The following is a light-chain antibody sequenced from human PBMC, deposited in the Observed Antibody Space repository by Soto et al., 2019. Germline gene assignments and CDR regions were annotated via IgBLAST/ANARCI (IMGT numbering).Light chain of an antibody. CDR3: QLYGWSPPLT. V-gene: IGKV3-20*01. CDR1: QSVSSRY. CDR2: GAS. Sequence: EIVLTQSPGTLSLSPGERATLSCRYSQSVSSRYLAWYQQRPGQGPRLLIYGASSRATGIPERFSGSGSGTDFTLTISRLEPQDFAVYYCQLYGWSPPLTVGGGTKVEIK. J-gene: IGKJ4*01.